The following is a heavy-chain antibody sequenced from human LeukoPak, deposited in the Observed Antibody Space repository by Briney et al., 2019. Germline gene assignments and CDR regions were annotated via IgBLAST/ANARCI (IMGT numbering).Heavy chain of an antibody. CDR2: IDHSGST. D-gene: IGHD3-22*01. J-gene: IGHJ4*02. V-gene: IGHV4-34*01. CDR3: ARPGLQTYYYDSSGYYYVD. CDR1: GRSFSGYY. Sequence: PSETLSLTCAVYGRSFSGYYWSWIRQPPGKGLEWIGEIDHSGSTNCNPSLKSRVTISVDTSKNQFSLKLSSVTAADTAVYYCARPGLQTYYYDSSGYYYVDWGQGTLVTVSS.